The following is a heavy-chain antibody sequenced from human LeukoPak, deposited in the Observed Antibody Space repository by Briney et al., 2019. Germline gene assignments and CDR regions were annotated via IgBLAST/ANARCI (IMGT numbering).Heavy chain of an antibody. Sequence: GGSLRLSCAASGFTFSSYGMHWIRQAPGKGLEWVAVISYDGSNKYFADSVKGRFTISRDNSKNTLYLQMNSLRAEDTAVYYCAKDSGIAVAGTLRAFDIWGQGTMVTVSS. CDR3: AKDSGIAVAGTLRAFDI. CDR1: GFTFSSYG. J-gene: IGHJ3*02. CDR2: ISYDGSNK. V-gene: IGHV3-30*18. D-gene: IGHD6-19*01.